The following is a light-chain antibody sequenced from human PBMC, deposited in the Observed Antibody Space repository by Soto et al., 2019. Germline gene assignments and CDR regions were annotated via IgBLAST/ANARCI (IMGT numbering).Light chain of an antibody. J-gene: IGLJ1*01. CDR2: GVT. CDR1: HNDIGTYDY. Sequence: QSALTQPTSVSGSPGQSITISCTGNHNDIGTYDYVSWCQQHPGRAPRLLIHGVTARPSGISGRFSASKSGLTASLTISGLQHEDEAHYYCSSFTSNRIYVFGPGTKV. CDR3: SSFTSNRIYV. V-gene: IGLV2-14*03.